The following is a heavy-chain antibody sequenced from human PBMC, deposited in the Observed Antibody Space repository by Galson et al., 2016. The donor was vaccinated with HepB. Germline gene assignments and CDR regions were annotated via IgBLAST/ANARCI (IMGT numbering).Heavy chain of an antibody. CDR2: ISRDGNNK. D-gene: IGHD3-16*02. Sequence: SLRLSCAASGFTFSSYPMHWVRQAPGKGLEWVAGISRDGNNKYYTDSVRGRFTISRDNSKNTLYLQMNSLRAEDTALYYCARIYYDYVWGSYRESHFDYWGQGTLATVSS. V-gene: IGHV3-30-3*01. CDR3: ARIYYDYVWGSYRESHFDY. CDR1: GFTFSSYP. J-gene: IGHJ4*02.